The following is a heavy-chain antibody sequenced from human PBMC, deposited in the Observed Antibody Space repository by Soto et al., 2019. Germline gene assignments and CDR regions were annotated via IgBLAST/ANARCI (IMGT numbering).Heavy chain of an antibody. Sequence: VKGASKGAGGTIRSDAMSWVRQANGQRKEKMGVIIPIFGTANYAQKFQGRVTITADESTSTAYMELSSLRSEDTAVYYFARSLYDFWSGYYSPYGMDVWGQRTTVTVS. J-gene: IGHJ6*02. CDR1: GGTIRSDA. V-gene: IGHV1-69*13. D-gene: IGHD3-3*01. CDR3: ARSLYDFWSGYYSPYGMDV. CDR2: IIPIFGTA.